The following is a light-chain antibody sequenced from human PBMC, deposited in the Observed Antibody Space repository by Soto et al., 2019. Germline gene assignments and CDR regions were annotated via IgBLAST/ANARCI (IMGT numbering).Light chain of an antibody. J-gene: IGLJ3*02. CDR1: SSDVGRYNY. V-gene: IGLV2-14*01. Sequence: QSALTQPASVSGSPGQSITISCTGTSSDVGRYNYVSWHQQHPGKAPKLLIFDVSNRPSGVSDRFSGSKSGNTASLTISGLQAEDEADYYCSSYTSGTTSVFGGGTKLPS. CDR2: DVS. CDR3: SSYTSGTTSV.